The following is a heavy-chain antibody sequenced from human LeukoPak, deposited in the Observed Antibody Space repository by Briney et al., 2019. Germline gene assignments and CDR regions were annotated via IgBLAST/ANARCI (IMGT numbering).Heavy chain of an antibody. CDR2: ISGSGGST. CDR3: AKDFSPDYYGSGSYSDY. Sequence: GGSLRPSCAASGFTFSSYAMSWVRQAPGKGLEWVSAISGSGGSTYYADSVKGRFTTSRDNSKNTLYLQMNSLRAEDTAVYYCAKDFSPDYYGSGSYSDYWGQGTLVTVSS. D-gene: IGHD3-10*01. J-gene: IGHJ4*02. CDR1: GFTFSSYA. V-gene: IGHV3-23*01.